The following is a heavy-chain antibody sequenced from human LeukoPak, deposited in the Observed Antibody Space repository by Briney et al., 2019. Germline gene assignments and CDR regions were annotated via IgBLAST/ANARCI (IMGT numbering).Heavy chain of an antibody. V-gene: IGHV3-49*03. D-gene: IGHD1-1*01. J-gene: IGHJ4*02. Sequence: GGSLRLSCTASGFTFCDYAMSWIRQAPGKGLEWVGFIGSKAYGETADYAASVKGRFTISRDDSKAIAYLQMNSLKTEDTAVYHCTRDRGAYNLYDYWGQGTLVTVSS. CDR3: TRDRGAYNLYDY. CDR1: GFTFCDYA. CDR2: IGSKAYGETA.